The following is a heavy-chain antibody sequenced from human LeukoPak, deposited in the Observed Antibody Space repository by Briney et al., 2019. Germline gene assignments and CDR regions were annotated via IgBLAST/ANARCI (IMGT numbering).Heavy chain of an antibody. V-gene: IGHV1-18*01. D-gene: IGHD3-22*01. J-gene: IGHJ5*02. Sequence: ASVKVSCKASGYTFTSYVISWVRQAPGQGLEWMGWISAYNGNTNYAQKLQGRVTMTTDTSTSTAYMELRSLRSDDTAVYYCARDGRPSITMIVVVITSWFDPWGQGTLVTVSS. CDR1: GYTFTSYV. CDR2: ISAYNGNT. CDR3: ARDGRPSITMIVVVITSWFDP.